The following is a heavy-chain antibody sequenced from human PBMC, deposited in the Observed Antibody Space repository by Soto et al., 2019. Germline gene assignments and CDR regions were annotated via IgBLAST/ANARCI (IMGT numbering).Heavy chain of an antibody. J-gene: IGHJ6*02. D-gene: IGHD2-21*02. CDR1: GANITSGNCY. CDR3: ARDLWGYCGTDCYPLDV. CDR2: MYNTGST. Sequence: LSVTCTVSGANITSGNCYWSWNRQPPGKGLEWIGYMYNTGSTVYNPPFKSRVTISVDTSKNQFSLKLNSVTAADTAVYYCARDLWGYCGTDCYPLDVWGQGTTVTVSS. V-gene: IGHV4-61*01.